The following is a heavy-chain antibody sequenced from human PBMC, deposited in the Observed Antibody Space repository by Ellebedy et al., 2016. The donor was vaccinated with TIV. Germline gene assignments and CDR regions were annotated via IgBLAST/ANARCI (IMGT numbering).Heavy chain of an antibody. V-gene: IGHV3-30*18. D-gene: IGHD3-22*01. CDR3: ANLGPDDSSGRGFDY. CDR1: GFTFSSYG. CDR2: ISYDGSNK. J-gene: IGHJ4*02. Sequence: GGSLRLSXAASGFTFSSYGMHWVRQAPGKGLEWVAVISYDGSNKYYADSVKGRFTISRDNSKNTLYLQMNSLRAEDTAVYYCANLGPDDSSGRGFDYWGQGTLVTVSS.